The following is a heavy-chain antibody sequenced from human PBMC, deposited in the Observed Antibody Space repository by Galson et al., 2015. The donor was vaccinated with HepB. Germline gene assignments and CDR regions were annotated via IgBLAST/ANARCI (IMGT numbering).Heavy chain of an antibody. CDR1: GYTLTELF. V-gene: IGHV1-24*01. J-gene: IGHJ5*02. CDR3: ASQSEGLLWSPEDWFDP. CDR2: FDPEDGET. Sequence: SVKVSCKVSGYTLTELFMHWVRQAPGKGLEWMGGFDPEDGETIYAQKFQGRVTMTEDTSTDTAYMELSSLRSEDTAVYYCASQSEGLLWSPEDWFDPWGQGTLVTVSS. D-gene: IGHD3-10*01.